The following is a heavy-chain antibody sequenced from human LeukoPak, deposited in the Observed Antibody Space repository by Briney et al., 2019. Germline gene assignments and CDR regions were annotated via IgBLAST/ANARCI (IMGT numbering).Heavy chain of an antibody. CDR2: ISYDGSNK. D-gene: IGHD3-22*01. V-gene: IGHV3-30-3*01. J-gene: IGHJ3*02. CDR3: ARAEYYYDSSGPEGDAFDI. Sequence: GGSLRLSCAASGFTFSSYAMHWVRQAPGKGLEWVAVISYDGSNKYYADSVKGRFTISRDNSKNTLYLQMNSLRAEDTAVYYCARAEYYYDSSGPEGDAFDIWGQGTMVTVSS. CDR1: GFTFSSYA.